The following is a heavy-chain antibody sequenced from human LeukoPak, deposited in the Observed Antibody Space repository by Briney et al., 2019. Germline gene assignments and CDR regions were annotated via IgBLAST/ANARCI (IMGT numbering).Heavy chain of an antibody. Sequence: ASVKVSCKGSGYTFGTYGVSWVRQAPGQGLEWMGWISAYNGNTNYAQKLQGRVTMTTDTSTSTAYMELRSLRSDDTAVYYCAREVRSITIFGVGRDVRNMDVWGKGTTVTVSS. V-gene: IGHV1-18*01. D-gene: IGHD3-3*01. CDR2: ISAYNGNT. J-gene: IGHJ6*03. CDR3: AREVRSITIFGVGRDVRNMDV. CDR1: GYTFGTYG.